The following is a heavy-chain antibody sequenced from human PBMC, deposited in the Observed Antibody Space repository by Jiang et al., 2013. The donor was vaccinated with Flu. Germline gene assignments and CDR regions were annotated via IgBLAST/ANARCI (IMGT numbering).Heavy chain of an antibody. Sequence: TISRDNSKNTLYLQMNSLRAEDTAVYYCAKDSDGMDVWGQGTTVTVSS. J-gene: IGHJ6*02. CDR3: AKDSDGMDV. V-gene: IGHV3-23*01.